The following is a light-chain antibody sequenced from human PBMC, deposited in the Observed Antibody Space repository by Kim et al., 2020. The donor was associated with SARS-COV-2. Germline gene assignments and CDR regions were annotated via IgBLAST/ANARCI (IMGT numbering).Light chain of an antibody. CDR1: SSDVGGYNY. Sequence: QSVTISCTGTSSDVGGYNYVSWYQQHPGKAPKLMIYDVSKRPSGVPDRFSGSKSGNTASLTISGLQAEDEADYYCCSYAGSYIYVVFGGGTKVTVL. CDR2: DVS. CDR3: CSYAGSYIYVV. V-gene: IGLV2-11*01. J-gene: IGLJ2*01.